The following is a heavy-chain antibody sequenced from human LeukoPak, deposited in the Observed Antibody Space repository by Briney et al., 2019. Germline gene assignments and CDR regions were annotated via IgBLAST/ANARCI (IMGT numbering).Heavy chain of an antibody. D-gene: IGHD4-23*01. CDR2: ISGSGGCT. Sequence: GGSLRLSCAASGFTFSSYAMSWVRQAPGKGLEWVSAISGSGGCTYYADSVKGPFTISRDNSKNTLYLQMNSLRAEDTAVYYCAKDSYGGNSPYYFDYWGQGTLVTVSS. CDR1: GFTFSSYA. J-gene: IGHJ4*02. CDR3: AKDSYGGNSPYYFDY. V-gene: IGHV3-23*01.